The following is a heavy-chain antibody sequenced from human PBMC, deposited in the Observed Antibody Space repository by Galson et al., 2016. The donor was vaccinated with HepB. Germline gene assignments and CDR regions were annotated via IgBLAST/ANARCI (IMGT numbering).Heavy chain of an antibody. V-gene: IGHV3-21*01. CDR2: ISSSSSYI. Sequence: SLRLSCAASGFTFSSYSMNWVRQAPGKGLEWVSSISSSSSYIYYADSVKGRFTISRDNAKNLLYLQMNSLRAEDTAVYYCARGGSLVLRYFDWLLTFPDWGQGTLVTVSS. CDR3: ARGGSLVLRYFDWLLTFPD. D-gene: IGHD3-9*01. CDR1: GFTFSSYS. J-gene: IGHJ4*02.